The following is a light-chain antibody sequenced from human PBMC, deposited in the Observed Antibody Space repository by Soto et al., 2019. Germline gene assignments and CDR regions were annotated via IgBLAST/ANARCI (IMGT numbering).Light chain of an antibody. CDR1: QSVNSN. Sequence: EMVMTQSPATLSVSPGERATLSCRASQSVNSNLAWYQQKPGQAPRLLIYGATTRATGIPGRFSGSGSGTEFTLTISSLQSEDYAIYYCQHYNRWPLTFGGGTKGEIK. V-gene: IGKV3-15*01. J-gene: IGKJ4*01. CDR2: GAT. CDR3: QHYNRWPLT.